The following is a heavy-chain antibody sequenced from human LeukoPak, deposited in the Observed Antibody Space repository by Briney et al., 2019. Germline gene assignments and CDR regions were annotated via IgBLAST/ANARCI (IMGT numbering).Heavy chain of an antibody. Sequence: SETLSLTCSLSGGSISGYYWNWIRQPPGKGLEWIGYRYYTGSANYNPSLKSRVTILVDTSKNQVSLKLTSVTAADTAEYYCARGGYESSGSYYFFDYWGQGTLVTVSS. CDR1: GGSISGYY. CDR2: RYYTGSA. V-gene: IGHV4-59*01. CDR3: ARGGYESSGSYYFFDY. D-gene: IGHD3-22*01. J-gene: IGHJ4*02.